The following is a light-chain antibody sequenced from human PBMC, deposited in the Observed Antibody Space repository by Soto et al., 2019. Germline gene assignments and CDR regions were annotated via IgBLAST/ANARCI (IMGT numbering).Light chain of an antibody. CDR3: QQYKSFWT. Sequence: DIQMTQSPSILSASVGDRVTITFRSSHTITNWLAWYQQKPGKAPRLLIYDASSLESWVPSRFSGSGSGTEFTLTISSLQSEDFATYYCQQYKSFWTFGQGTKVDIK. J-gene: IGKJ1*01. V-gene: IGKV1-5*01. CDR1: HTITNW. CDR2: DAS.